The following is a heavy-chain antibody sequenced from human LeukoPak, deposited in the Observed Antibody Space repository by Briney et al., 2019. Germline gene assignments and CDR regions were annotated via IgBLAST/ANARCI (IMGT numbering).Heavy chain of an antibody. CDR2: INHSGST. CDR3: ARLAYYDILTGYEDY. V-gene: IGHV4-34*01. D-gene: IGHD3-9*01. J-gene: IGHJ4*02. CDR1: GGSFSGYY. Sequence: PWETLSLTCAVYGGSFSGYYWSWIRQPPGKGLEWIGEINHSGSTNYNPSLKSRVTISVDTSKNQFSLKLSSVTAADTAVYYCARLAYYDILTGYEDYWGQGTLVTVSS.